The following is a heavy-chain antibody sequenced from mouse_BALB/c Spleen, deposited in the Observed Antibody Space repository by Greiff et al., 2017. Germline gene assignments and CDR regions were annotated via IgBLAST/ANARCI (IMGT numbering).Heavy chain of an antibody. CDR3: ARQDYGSDAMDY. CDR1: GFAFSSYD. V-gene: IGHV5-12-1*01. J-gene: IGHJ4*01. CDR2: ISSGGGST. Sequence: VQLVESGGGLVKPGGSLKLSCAASGFAFSSYDMSWVRQTPEKRLEWVAYISSGGGSTYYPDTVKGRFTISRDNAKNTLYLQMSSLKSEDTAMYYCARQDYGSDAMDYWGQGTSVTVSS. D-gene: IGHD1-1*01.